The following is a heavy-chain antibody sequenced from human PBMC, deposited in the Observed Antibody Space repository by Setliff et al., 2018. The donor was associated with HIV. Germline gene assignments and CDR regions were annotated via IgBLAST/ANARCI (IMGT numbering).Heavy chain of an antibody. CDR1: GYTFTSYG. CDR3: ARSTLEDSRLWFGELAWYFDL. D-gene: IGHD3-10*01. CDR2: ISAYNGNT. Sequence: ASVTVSCKASGYTFTSYGIRWVRQAPGQGLEWMGWISAYNGNTHYAQKLQGRVTMTTDTSTSTAYMELRSLRSDDTAVYYCARSTLEDSRLWFGELAWYFDLGGRGTLVTSPQ. J-gene: IGHJ2*01. V-gene: IGHV1-18*01.